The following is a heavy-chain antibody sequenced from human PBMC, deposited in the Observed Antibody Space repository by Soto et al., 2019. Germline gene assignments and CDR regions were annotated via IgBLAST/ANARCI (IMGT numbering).Heavy chain of an antibody. CDR1: GYTFTSYG. J-gene: IGHJ5*02. Sequence: ASVKVSCKASGYTFTSYGISWVRQAPGQGLEWMGWISAYNGNTNYAQKLQGRVTMTTDTSTSTAYMELRSLRSDDTAVYYCARDPGCLEWESHENNLFDPWGQGTLVTVSS. D-gene: IGHD3-3*01. CDR2: ISAYNGNT. V-gene: IGHV1-18*01. CDR3: ARDPGCLEWESHENNLFDP.